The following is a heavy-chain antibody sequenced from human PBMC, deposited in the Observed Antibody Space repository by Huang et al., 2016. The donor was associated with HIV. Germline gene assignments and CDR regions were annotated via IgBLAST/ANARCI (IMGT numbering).Heavy chain of an antibody. Sequence: EMQLVQSGGVLVKPGGSLRLPCAASGFSFSSYTLTWGRQTPGQGLGWVSTRSSSGSYICYAECVKGKGRLTVSRGNDKNSRYLQIKRLRAEDTAVYYCATVGWNSGSDAFYFDYWGQGTLVTVSS. D-gene: IGHD3-10*01. J-gene: IGHJ4*02. CDR3: ATVGWNSGSDAFYFDY. CDR2: RSSSGSYI. CDR1: GFSFSSYT. V-gene: IGHV3-21*02.